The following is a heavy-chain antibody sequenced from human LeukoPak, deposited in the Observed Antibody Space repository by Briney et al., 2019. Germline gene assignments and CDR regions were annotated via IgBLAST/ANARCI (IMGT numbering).Heavy chain of an antibody. CDR1: GDSFSSNTAA. CDR3: ARENSRGRFDY. V-gene: IGHV6-1*01. Sequence: SQTLSLTCGISGDSFSSNTAAWNWLRHSPSRGLEWLGRTYYRSKWYNNYAVSMNSRITIHSDSSKNQVSLQLNSVSPEDTAMYYCARENSRGRFDYWGQGTLVTVSS. J-gene: IGHJ4*02. CDR2: TYYRSKWYN. D-gene: IGHD6-19*01.